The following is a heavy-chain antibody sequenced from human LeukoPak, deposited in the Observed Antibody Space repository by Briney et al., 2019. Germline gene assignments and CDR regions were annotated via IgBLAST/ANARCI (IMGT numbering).Heavy chain of an antibody. CDR2: VYDIGST. CDR3: ASNLYGSGNYFAY. Sequence: SETLSLTCTVSGGSICSHYWTWIRQTPGKGLEWIGYVYDIGSTKYNPSLKSRVTISVDTSKNQFSLKLTSVTAADTAVYYCASNLYGSGNYFAYWGQGTLVTVSS. D-gene: IGHD3-10*01. CDR1: GGSICSHY. J-gene: IGHJ4*02. V-gene: IGHV4-59*08.